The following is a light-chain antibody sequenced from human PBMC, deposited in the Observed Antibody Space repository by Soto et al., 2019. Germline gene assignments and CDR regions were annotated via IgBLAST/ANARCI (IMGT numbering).Light chain of an antibody. J-gene: IGKJ4*01. CDR1: QNIFYNYKNY. Sequence: DIVMTQSPDSLAVSLGERATINCKSSQNIFYNYKNYLAWYQQKSGQPPKLLIYWASTRESGVPDRFSGSGSGTDFTLTISSLQAEYVAVYYCQQFYYTPRLTFGGGTKVEIK. CDR3: QQFYYTPRLT. V-gene: IGKV4-1*01. CDR2: WAS.